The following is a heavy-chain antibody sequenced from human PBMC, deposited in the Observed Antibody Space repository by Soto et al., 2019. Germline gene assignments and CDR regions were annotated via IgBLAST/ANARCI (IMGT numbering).Heavy chain of an antibody. Sequence: PSETLSLTCTVSGGSISSGGYYWSWIRQHPGKGLEWIGYIYYSGSTYYNPSLKSRVTISVDTSKNQFSLKLSSVTAADTAVYYCARELAGYYYGMDVWGQGTTVTVSS. V-gene: IGHV4-31*03. CDR2: IYYSGST. D-gene: IGHD6-19*01. CDR1: GGSISSGGYY. CDR3: ARELAGYYYGMDV. J-gene: IGHJ6*02.